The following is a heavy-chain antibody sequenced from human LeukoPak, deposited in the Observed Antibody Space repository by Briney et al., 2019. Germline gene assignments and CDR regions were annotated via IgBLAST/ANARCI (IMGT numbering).Heavy chain of an antibody. CDR2: ISAYNGNT. J-gene: IGHJ3*02. D-gene: IGHD3-3*01. V-gene: IGHV1-18*01. CDR1: GYTFTSYG. Sequence: VASVKVSCKASGYTFTSYGISWVRQAPGQGLEWMGWISAYNGNTNYAQKLQGRVTMTTDTSTSTAYMELRSLRSDDTAVYYCARVKVKGVVGLAFDIWGQGTMVTVSS. CDR3: ARVKVKGVVGLAFDI.